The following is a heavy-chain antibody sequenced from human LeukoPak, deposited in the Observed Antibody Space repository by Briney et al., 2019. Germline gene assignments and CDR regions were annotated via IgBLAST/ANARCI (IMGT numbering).Heavy chain of an antibody. Sequence: SVKVSCKASGGTFSSYAISWVRQAPGQGLEWMGRIIPILGIANYAQKFQGRVTITADKSTSTAYMELSSLRSEDTAVYYCARDLTASPVGPSFFDYWGQGTLVTVSS. J-gene: IGHJ4*02. CDR2: IIPILGIA. CDR1: GGTFSSYA. CDR3: ARDLTASPVGPSFFDY. V-gene: IGHV1-69*04. D-gene: IGHD3-16*01.